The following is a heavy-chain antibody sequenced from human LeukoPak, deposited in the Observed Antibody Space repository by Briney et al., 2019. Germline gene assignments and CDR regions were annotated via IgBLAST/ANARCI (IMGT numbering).Heavy chain of an antibody. V-gene: IGHV4-34*01. CDR3: ASSINWNAFDI. J-gene: IGHJ3*02. D-gene: IGHD1-1*01. Sequence: SETLSLTCTVSGGSISSYYWSWIRQPPGKGLEWIGEINHSGSTNYNPSLKSRVTISVDTSKNQFSLKLSSVTAADTAVYYCASSINWNAFDIWGQGTMVTVSS. CDR2: INHSGST. CDR1: GGSISSYY.